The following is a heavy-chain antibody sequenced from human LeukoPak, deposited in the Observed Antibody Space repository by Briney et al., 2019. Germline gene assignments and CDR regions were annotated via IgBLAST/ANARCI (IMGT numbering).Heavy chain of an antibody. CDR1: GFTFSSYW. CDR3: ARLNYGGKRATLNAFDI. D-gene: IGHD4-23*01. V-gene: IGHV3-7*01. J-gene: IGHJ3*02. Sequence: PGGSLRLSCAASGFTFSSYWMSWVRQAPGKGLEWVANIKQDGSEKYYVDSVKGRFTISRDNAKNSLYLQMNSLRAEDTAVYYCARLNYGGKRATLNAFDIWGQGTMVTVSS. CDR2: IKQDGSEK.